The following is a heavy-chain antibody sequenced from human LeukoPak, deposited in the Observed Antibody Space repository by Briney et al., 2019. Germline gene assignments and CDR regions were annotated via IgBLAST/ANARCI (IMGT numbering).Heavy chain of an antibody. CDR2: LIPILGVT. Sequence: SVKVSCKPSGGTFQSFGITWVRQAPGQGLEWMGSLIPILGVTNYAQKFRGRVMIVADTSPSTAYMDLSSLRPEDTAVYYCARTLYLEGAVNYFDLWGQGTLVTVSS. D-gene: IGHD1-26*01. V-gene: IGHV1-69*04. J-gene: IGHJ4*02. CDR1: GGTFQSFG. CDR3: ARTLYLEGAVNYFDL.